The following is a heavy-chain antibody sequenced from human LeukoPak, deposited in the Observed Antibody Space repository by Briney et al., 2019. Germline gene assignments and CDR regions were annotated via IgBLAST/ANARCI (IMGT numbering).Heavy chain of an antibody. CDR3: ARQIREYSSGWYPDYYYYYYMDV. Sequence: PGGSLRLSCAASGFTFSSYGMHWVRQAPGKGLEWVAVISYDGSNKYYADSVKGRFTISRDNSKNTLYLQMNSLRAEDTAVYYCARQIREYSSGWYPDYYYYYYMDVWGKGTTVTISS. D-gene: IGHD6-19*01. J-gene: IGHJ6*03. V-gene: IGHV3-30*03. CDR2: ISYDGSNK. CDR1: GFTFSSYG.